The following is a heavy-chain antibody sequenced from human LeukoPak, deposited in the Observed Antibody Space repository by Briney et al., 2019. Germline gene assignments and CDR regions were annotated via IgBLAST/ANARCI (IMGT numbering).Heavy chain of an antibody. V-gene: IGHV4-34*01. CDR1: GEPFTGYY. Sequence: SETLSLTCAVYGEPFTGYYWSWIRQSPERGLEWLGEIHHSGSTNYNPSLKRPVTLSVDASRNEVSLKVDSVTAADTAVYFCARARLGRCTNGICRYFDYWGQGSLVTVSS. D-gene: IGHD2-8*01. CDR3: ARARLGRCTNGICRYFDY. J-gene: IGHJ4*02. CDR2: IHHSGST.